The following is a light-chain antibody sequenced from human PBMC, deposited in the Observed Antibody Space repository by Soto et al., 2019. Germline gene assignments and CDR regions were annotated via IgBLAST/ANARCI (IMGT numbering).Light chain of an antibody. Sequence: QSALTQPASVSGSPGQSITISCAGSSADVGGYNYVSRYQQHPGKAPKLVIYDVSNRPSGVSNRFSGSKSGNTASLTISGLQAEDEADYYCNSYTGSSSPYVFGTGTKVTVL. CDR2: DVS. J-gene: IGLJ1*01. CDR3: NSYTGSSSPYV. V-gene: IGLV2-14*03. CDR1: SADVGGYNY.